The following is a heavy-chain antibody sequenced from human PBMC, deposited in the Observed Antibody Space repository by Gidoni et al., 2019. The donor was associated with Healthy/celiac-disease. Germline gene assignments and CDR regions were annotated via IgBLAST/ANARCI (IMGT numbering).Heavy chain of an antibody. J-gene: IGHJ4*02. CDR3: ARAAVVGTLDY. Sequence: QVQLLQSGAEVKKPGASVKISCKASGNTFTRYYMHWVRQAPGQGLEWMGVINPSDGGTGYEQKFQGGVTMTRDTSTSTLYMELSNLRSEDTAVFYCARAAVVGTLDYWGQGTLVTVSS. CDR2: INPSDGGT. CDR1: GNTFTRYY. D-gene: IGHD6-19*01. V-gene: IGHV1-46*01.